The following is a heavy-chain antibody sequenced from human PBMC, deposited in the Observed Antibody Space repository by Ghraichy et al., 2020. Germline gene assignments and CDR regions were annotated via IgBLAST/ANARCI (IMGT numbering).Heavy chain of an antibody. D-gene: IGHD3-9*01. J-gene: IGHJ3*02. CDR1: GFTFSSYG. Sequence: GGSLRLSCAASGFTFSSYGMHWVRQAPGKGLEWVAVIWYDGSNKYYADSVKGRFTISRDNSKNTLYLQMNSLRADDTSVYYCARDQAIYDILTGAARSYAFDIWGQGTMVTVSS. CDR3: ARDQAIYDILTGAARSYAFDI. V-gene: IGHV3-33*01. CDR2: IWYDGSNK.